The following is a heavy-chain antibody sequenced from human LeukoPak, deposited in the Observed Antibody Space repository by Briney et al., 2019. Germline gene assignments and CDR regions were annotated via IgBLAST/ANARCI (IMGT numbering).Heavy chain of an antibody. Sequence: QSGGSLRLSCAASGFTFSSYAMSWVRQAPGKGLEWVSAISGSGGSTYYADSVKGRFTISRDNSKNTLYLQMNSQRAGDTAVYYCAKGFGAYYYYYGMDVWGQGTTVTVSS. J-gene: IGHJ6*02. V-gene: IGHV3-23*01. CDR2: ISGSGGST. CDR3: AKGFGAYYYYYGMDV. CDR1: GFTFSSYA. D-gene: IGHD3-16*01.